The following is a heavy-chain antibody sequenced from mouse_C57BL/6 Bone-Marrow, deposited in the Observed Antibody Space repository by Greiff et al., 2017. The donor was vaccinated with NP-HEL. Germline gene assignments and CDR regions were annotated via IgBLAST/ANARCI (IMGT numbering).Heavy chain of an antibody. CDR3: TQGIYDGYYAWFAY. J-gene: IGHJ3*01. CDR2: IDPENSAT. CDR1: GFTIKDDY. D-gene: IGHD2-3*01. V-gene: IGHV14-4*01. Sequence: VQLQQSGAELVRPGASVTLSCTASGFTIKDDYMHWVQQRPEQGLEWIGWIDPENSATEYASKFQGKATITADTSANTAYLQLSSLTSEDTAVYYCTQGIYDGYYAWFAYWGQGTLVTVSA.